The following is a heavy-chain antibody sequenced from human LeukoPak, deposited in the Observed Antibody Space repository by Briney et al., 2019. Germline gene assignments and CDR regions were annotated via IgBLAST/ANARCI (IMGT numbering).Heavy chain of an antibody. CDR1: GFTFRHFW. CDR3: AREDGYCSGGNCYSYFDS. D-gene: IGHD2-15*01. J-gene: IGHJ4*02. Sequence: PGGSLRLSCAASGFTFRHFWMSWVRQAPGKGLEWVAYIKKTGSETYYVDSVKGQFTITRDNTRNSLFLQMYSLRAEDTAVYFCAREDGYCSGGNCYSYFDSWGQGTLVTVSS. CDR2: IKKTGSET. V-gene: IGHV3-7*01.